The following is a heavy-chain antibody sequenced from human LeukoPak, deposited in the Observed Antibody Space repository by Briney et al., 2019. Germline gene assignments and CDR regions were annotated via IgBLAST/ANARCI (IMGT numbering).Heavy chain of an antibody. V-gene: IGHV4-4*09. Sequence: PSETLSLTCTVSGGSISRDHWSWTRLPPGKGLEWIGYIYTSGSTKYNPSLKSRVTISVDTSKNQFSLKLTSVTAADTAVYYCARGVVCSSSSCYTPSWFDPWGQGTLVTVSS. CDR2: IYTSGST. CDR1: GGSISRDH. CDR3: ARGVVCSSSSCYTPSWFDP. D-gene: IGHD2-2*02. J-gene: IGHJ5*02.